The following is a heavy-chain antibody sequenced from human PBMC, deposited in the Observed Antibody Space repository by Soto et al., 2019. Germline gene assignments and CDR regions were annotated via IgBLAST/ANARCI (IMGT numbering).Heavy chain of an antibody. Sequence: SETLSLTFTVSGGSISSSSYYWGWIRQPPGKGLEWIGSIYYSGSTYYNPSLKSRATISVDTSKNQFSLKLSSVTAADTAVYYCARHEAYYYDSSGFRFAAFDIWGQGTMVTVSS. CDR2: IYYSGST. CDR1: GGSISSSSYY. D-gene: IGHD3-22*01. CDR3: ARHEAYYYDSSGFRFAAFDI. V-gene: IGHV4-39*01. J-gene: IGHJ3*02.